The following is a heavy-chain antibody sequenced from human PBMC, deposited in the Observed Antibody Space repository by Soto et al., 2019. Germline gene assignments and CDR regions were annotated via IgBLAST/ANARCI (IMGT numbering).Heavy chain of an antibody. CDR2: ISSSGTSA. CDR1: GFTFSAVY. V-gene: IGHV3-11*05. J-gene: IGHJ4*02. CDR3: ARDRGAVTGQYFDY. D-gene: IGHD6-19*01. Sequence: QVQLEESGGGLVKPGGSLRLSCAASGFTFSAVYMSWIRQAPNKGLEYISYISSSGTSANYTDSVKGRFTISRDNAKNSLYLQMNILRAEDTTVYSCARDRGAVTGQYFDYWGQGALVTVSS.